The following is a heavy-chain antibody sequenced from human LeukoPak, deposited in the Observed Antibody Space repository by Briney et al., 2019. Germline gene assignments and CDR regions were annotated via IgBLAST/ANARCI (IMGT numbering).Heavy chain of an antibody. CDR3: ARGDSSGWHLDY. CDR2: TRQDGSEK. J-gene: IGHJ4*02. CDR1: GFTFSSYW. V-gene: IGHV3-7*01. D-gene: IGHD6-19*01. Sequence: GGSLRLSCAASGFTFSSYWMNWVRQAPGKGLEWVANTRQDGSEKYYVDSVKGRFTISRDNAKNSLYLQMNSLRPEDTAVYYCARGDSSGWHLDYWGQGTLVTVSS.